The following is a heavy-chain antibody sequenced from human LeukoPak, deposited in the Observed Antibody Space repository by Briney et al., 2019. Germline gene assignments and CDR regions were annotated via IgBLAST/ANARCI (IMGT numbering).Heavy chain of an antibody. Sequence: GGSLRLSCAASGFTFSSYAMTWVRQAPGKGLEWVANIKNDGAVKNYVDSVKGRFTISRDNAKNSLYLQMNSLRAEDTAVYYCAKDSYSKGDFWGQGVLVTVSS. D-gene: IGHD6-13*01. CDR2: IKNDGAVK. CDR3: AKDSYSKGDF. V-gene: IGHV3-7*01. CDR1: GFTFSSYA. J-gene: IGHJ4*02.